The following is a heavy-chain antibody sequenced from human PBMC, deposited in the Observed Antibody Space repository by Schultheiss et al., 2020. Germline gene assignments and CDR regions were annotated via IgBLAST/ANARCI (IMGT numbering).Heavy chain of an antibody. CDR1: GGSISSGGYY. J-gene: IGHJ4*02. CDR2: IYYSGST. D-gene: IGHD6-13*01. Sequence: SETLSLTCTVSGGSISSGGYYWSWIRQPPGKGLEWIGYIYYSGSTYYNPSLKSRVTISVDTSKNQFSLKLSSVTAADTAVYYCARDPGQQQLVLWGQGTLVTVSS. CDR3: ARDPGQQQLVL. V-gene: IGHV4-31*03.